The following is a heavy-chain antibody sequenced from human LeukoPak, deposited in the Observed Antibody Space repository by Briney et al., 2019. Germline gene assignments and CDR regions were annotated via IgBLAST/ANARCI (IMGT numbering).Heavy chain of an antibody. Sequence: GGSLRLSCSASGFTFSSYAMHWVRQAPGKGLEYVSAISSNGGSTYYADSVKGRFTISRDNSKNTLYLQMNSLRAEDTAVYYCAKVTRPIVVVPAAIGYFDYWGQGTLVTVSS. D-gene: IGHD2-2*01. V-gene: IGHV3-64*04. J-gene: IGHJ4*02. CDR3: AKVTRPIVVVPAAIGYFDY. CDR2: ISSNGGST. CDR1: GFTFSSYA.